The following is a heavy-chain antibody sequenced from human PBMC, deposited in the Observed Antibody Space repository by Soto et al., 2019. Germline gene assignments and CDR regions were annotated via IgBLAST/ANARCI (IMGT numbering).Heavy chain of an antibody. CDR2: ISSSSSTI. J-gene: IGHJ6*02. CDR1: GFTFSIYN. Sequence: GGSLRLSCAASGFTFSIYNMNWVRQAPGKGLEWVSYISSSSSTIYYADSVKGRFTISRDNAKNSLYLQMNSLRAEDTAVYYCAREAPPTRSYSSSWYITVVYYYGMDVWGQGTTVTVSS. D-gene: IGHD6-13*01. V-gene: IGHV3-48*01. CDR3: AREAPPTRSYSSSWYITVVYYYGMDV.